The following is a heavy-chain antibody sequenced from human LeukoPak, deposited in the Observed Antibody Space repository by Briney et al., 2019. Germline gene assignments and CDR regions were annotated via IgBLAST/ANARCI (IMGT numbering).Heavy chain of an antibody. V-gene: IGHV3-30*03. Sequence: GGSLRLSCVVSGFTFSSYNFNWVRQAPGKGLEWVAVISYDGSNKYYADSVKGRFTISRDNSKNTLYLQMNSLRAEDTAVYYCAREGSSSWYGVTFDYWGQGTLVTVSS. J-gene: IGHJ4*02. CDR1: GFTFSSYN. D-gene: IGHD6-13*01. CDR3: AREGSSSWYGVTFDY. CDR2: ISYDGSNK.